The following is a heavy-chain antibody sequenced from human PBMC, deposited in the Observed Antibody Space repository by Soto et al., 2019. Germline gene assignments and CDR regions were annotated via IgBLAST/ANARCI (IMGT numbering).Heavy chain of an antibody. CDR1: AGTFPHYA. CDR2: IIPVLATT. D-gene: IGHD7-27*01. Sequence: VKFSFKTSAGTFPHYALSWVRQAPGQGLEWMGGIIPVLATTTYAQKFQGRVSISADESTSTAYIELSSLNSEDTAVYYCACNWGNSLRNWLAPWGQGTLVTVSS. J-gene: IGHJ5*02. CDR3: ACNWGNSLRNWLAP. V-gene: IGHV1-69*13.